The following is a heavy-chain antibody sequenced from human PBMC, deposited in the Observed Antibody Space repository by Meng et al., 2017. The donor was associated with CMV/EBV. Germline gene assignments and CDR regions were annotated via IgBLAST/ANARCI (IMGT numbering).Heavy chain of an antibody. CDR3: AKEGLEYLAAGYNWFDP. CDR1: GFTFDDYA. V-gene: IGHV3-23*01. CDR2: ISGSGGST. D-gene: IGHD6-13*01. J-gene: IGHJ5*02. Sequence: GGSLRLSCAASGFTFDDYAMHWVRQAPGKGLEWVSAISGSGGSTYYADSVKGRFTISRDNSKNTLYLQMNSLRAEDTAVYYCAKEGLEYLAAGYNWFDPWGQGTLVTVSS.